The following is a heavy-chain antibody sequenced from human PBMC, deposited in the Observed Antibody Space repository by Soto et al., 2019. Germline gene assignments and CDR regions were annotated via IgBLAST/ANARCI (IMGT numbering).Heavy chain of an antibody. D-gene: IGHD2-15*01. CDR2: ITADGGT. V-gene: IGHV3-23*01. Sequence: EVQVLESGGGLVQPGGSLRLSCEGSGFTVSSHAMTWIRQAPGKGPEWVSTITADGGTYYADSVKGRFAMSRDTSESTLYLQMNSRGAADTAAYYCAPHVSCSGGSCQYDAFAIRGQGTMVTVSS. CDR1: GFTVSSHA. CDR3: APHVSCSGGSCQYDAFAI. J-gene: IGHJ3*02.